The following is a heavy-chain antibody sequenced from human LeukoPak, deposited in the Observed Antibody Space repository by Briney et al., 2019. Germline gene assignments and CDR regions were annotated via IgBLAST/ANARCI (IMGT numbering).Heavy chain of an antibody. Sequence: ASETLSLTCAVYGGSSSGYYWSWIRQPPGKGLEWIGEINHSGSTNYNPSLKSRVTISVDTSKNQFSLKLSSVTAADTAVYYCARLMGSTSSDAFDIWGQGTMVTVSS. D-gene: IGHD2-2*01. CDR3: ARLMGSTSSDAFDI. J-gene: IGHJ3*02. CDR2: INHSGST. V-gene: IGHV4-34*01. CDR1: GGSSSGYY.